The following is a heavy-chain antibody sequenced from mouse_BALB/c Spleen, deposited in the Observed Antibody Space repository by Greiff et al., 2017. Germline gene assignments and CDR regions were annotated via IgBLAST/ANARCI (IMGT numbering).Heavy chain of an antibody. D-gene: IGHD2-10*02. J-gene: IGHJ3*01. CDR1: GFTFTDYY. CDR3: ARDRDPDSYGNYVSWFAY. CDR2: IRNKANGYTT. V-gene: IGHV7-3*02. Sequence: EVKLQESGGGLVQPGGSLRLSCATSGFTFTDYYMSWVRQPPGKALEWLGFIRNKANGYTTEYSASVKGRFTISRDNSQSILYLQMNTLRAEDSATYYCARDRDPDSYGNYVSWFAYWGQGTLVTVSA.